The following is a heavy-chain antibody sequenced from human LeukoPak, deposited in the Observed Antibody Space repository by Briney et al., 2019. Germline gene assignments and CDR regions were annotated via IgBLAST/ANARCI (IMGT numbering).Heavy chain of an antibody. CDR2: IYSGGST. J-gene: IGHJ4*02. D-gene: IGHD6-13*01. CDR1: GFTVSSNY. CDR3: ARDSGDSSSWYYDFDY. V-gene: IGHV3-53*01. Sequence: QPGGSLRLSCAASGFTVSSNYMSWLRQAPGRGLEWVTVIYSGGSTYYADSVKGRFTIFRDNSKNTLYLQMNSLRADDTAVYYCARDSGDSSSWYYDFDYSGQGTLVTVSS.